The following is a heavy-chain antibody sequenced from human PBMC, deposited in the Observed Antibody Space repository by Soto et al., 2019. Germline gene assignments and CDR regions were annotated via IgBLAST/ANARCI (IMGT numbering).Heavy chain of an antibody. Sequence: QVQLVQSGAEVKKPGASVKVSCKASGYTFTSYYMHWVRQAPGQGLEWMGIINPSGGSTSYAQQFQGRVTMTSDTSTSTVYMELSSLRSEDTAVDYCARVRTGTHLGQYFDYLGQGTLVTVSS. D-gene: IGHD1-7*01. V-gene: IGHV1-46*03. J-gene: IGHJ4*02. CDR1: GYTFTSYY. CDR3: ARVRTGTHLGQYFDY. CDR2: INPSGGST.